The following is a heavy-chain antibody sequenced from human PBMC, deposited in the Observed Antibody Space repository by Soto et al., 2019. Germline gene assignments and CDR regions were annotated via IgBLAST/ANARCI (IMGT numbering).Heavy chain of an antibody. D-gene: IGHD6-19*01. V-gene: IGHV3-30*18. CDR1: GFTFSSYG. J-gene: IGHJ6*02. CDR2: ISYDGSNK. Sequence: QVQLVESGGGVVQPGRSLRLSCAASGFTFSSYGMHWVRQAPGKGLEWVAVISYDGSNKYYADSVKGRFTISRDNSKNTQYLQRNSLSAEDTDVDYCAKDREAVAPGGMDVWGQGTTVTVSS. CDR3: AKDREAVAPGGMDV.